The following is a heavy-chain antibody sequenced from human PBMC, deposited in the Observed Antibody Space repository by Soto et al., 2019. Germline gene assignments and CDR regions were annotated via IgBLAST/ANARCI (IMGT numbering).Heavy chain of an antibody. CDR2: ISYDGSNK. J-gene: IGHJ4*02. Sequence: QVQLVESGGGVVQPGRSLRLSCAAPGFTFSSYAMHWVRQAPGKGLEWVAVISYDGSNKYYADSVKGRFTISRDNSKNTLYLQMNSLRAEDTAVYYCARGEAADYFDYWGQGTLVTVSS. CDR3: ARGEAADYFDY. D-gene: IGHD6-25*01. V-gene: IGHV3-30-3*01. CDR1: GFTFSSYA.